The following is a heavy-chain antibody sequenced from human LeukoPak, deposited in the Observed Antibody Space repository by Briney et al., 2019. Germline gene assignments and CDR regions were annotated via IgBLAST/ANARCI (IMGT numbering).Heavy chain of an antibody. J-gene: IGHJ5*02. CDR3: AKDPAMVRGVIAWFDP. CDR1: VFTFTICI. D-gene: IGHD3-10*01. CDR2: ISTISSYI. V-gene: IGHV3-21*01. Sequence: RALTLSCVSSVFTFTICIMNGVRHAPGKGLDWVSSISTISSYIYYADSVKGRFTISRDNSKNTMYMQMNSLRAEDTAVYYCAKDPAMVRGVIAWFDPWGQGTLVTVSS.